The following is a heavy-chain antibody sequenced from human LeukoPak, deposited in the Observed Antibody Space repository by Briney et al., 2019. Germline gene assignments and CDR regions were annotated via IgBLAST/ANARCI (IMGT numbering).Heavy chain of an antibody. CDR2: INHSGST. J-gene: IGHJ5*02. Sequence: PSETLSLTCAVYGGSFSGYYWSWIRQPPGKGLEWIGEINHSGSTNYNPSLKSRVTISVDTSKNQFSLQLNSVTPEDTAVYYCARDVAAARRFDPWGQGTLVTVSS. CDR1: GGSFSGYY. CDR3: ARDVAAARRFDP. V-gene: IGHV4-34*01. D-gene: IGHD6-13*01.